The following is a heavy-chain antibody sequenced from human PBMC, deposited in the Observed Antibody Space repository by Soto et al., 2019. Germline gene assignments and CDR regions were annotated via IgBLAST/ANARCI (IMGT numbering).Heavy chain of an antibody. J-gene: IGHJ4*02. CDR1: GGSVSPYY. Sequence: SETLSLTCTVSGGSVSPYYWSWIRQPPGRGLEWIGYVFYSGSTNYNPSLKSRVTISVDTSKNQFSLLLKSVTAADTAVYYCARHGGDGYNDFFDYWGQGTLVTVSS. CDR2: VFYSGST. V-gene: IGHV4-59*08. CDR3: ARHGGDGYNDFFDY. D-gene: IGHD3-16*01.